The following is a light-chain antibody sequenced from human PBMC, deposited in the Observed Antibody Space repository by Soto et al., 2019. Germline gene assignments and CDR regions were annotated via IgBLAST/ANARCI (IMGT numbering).Light chain of an antibody. CDR2: DVS. CDR3: SSYTSSSTYV. CDR1: SSYVGGYNY. Sequence: QSVLTQPASVSGSPGQSITISCTGTSSYVGGYNYVSWYHQHPGKAPKLMIYDVSDRPSGVSNRFSGSKSGNTASLTISGLQAEDEADYYCSSYTSSSTYVFGTGTKVTVL. V-gene: IGLV2-14*01. J-gene: IGLJ1*01.